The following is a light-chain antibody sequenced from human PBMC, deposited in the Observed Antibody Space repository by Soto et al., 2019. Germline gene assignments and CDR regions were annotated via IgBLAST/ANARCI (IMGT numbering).Light chain of an antibody. CDR1: SSNVGAGYD. CDR2: GSN. CDR3: QSYDTSLRAVV. Sequence: QSALTQPPSVSGAPGQRVTISCTGSSSNVGAGYDIHWYQQLPGRAPKVLIYGSNSRPSGVPDRFSGSKSGTSASLAITGLQAEDEADYYCQSYDTSLRAVVFGGGTKLTVL. V-gene: IGLV1-40*01. J-gene: IGLJ2*01.